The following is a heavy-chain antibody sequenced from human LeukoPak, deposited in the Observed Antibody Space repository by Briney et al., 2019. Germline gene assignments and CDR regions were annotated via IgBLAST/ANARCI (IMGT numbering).Heavy chain of an antibody. D-gene: IGHD3-22*01. Sequence: PSETLFLTCTVSGGPIYSYYWSWIRQTAGKGLEWIGRLYPGVSPNYNPSLKSRVTMSVDTSKKQFALKLNTVTAADTAVYYCARLRFYDSTGYSPGHYMDVWGKGTTVTVSS. J-gene: IGHJ6*03. V-gene: IGHV4-4*07. CDR1: GGPIYSYY. CDR3: ARLRFYDSTGYSPGHYMDV. CDR2: LYPGVSP.